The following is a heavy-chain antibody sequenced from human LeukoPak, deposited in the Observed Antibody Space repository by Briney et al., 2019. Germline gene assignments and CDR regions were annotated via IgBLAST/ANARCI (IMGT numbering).Heavy chain of an antibody. CDR3: ACSRYYGLALLDY. D-gene: IGHD3-10*01. CDR1: RFTFDDYA. Sequence: GGSLRLSCAASRFTFDDYAMHWVRQAPGKGLEWVSGISWNSGSIGYADSVKGRFTISRDNAKNSLYLQMNSLRAEDTALYYCACSRYYGLALLDYWGQGTLVTVSS. CDR2: ISWNSGSI. J-gene: IGHJ4*02. V-gene: IGHV3-9*01.